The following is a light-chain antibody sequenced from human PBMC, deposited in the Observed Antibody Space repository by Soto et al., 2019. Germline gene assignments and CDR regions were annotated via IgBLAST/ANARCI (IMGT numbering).Light chain of an antibody. Sequence: AIRMTQSPSSFSASAGDRVTITCRANQGISDYLAWYQQKPGKAPQLLIYAASTLQSGVPPRFSGSGSGTDFTLTIRYLQSEDFATYYCQQYYTYPRTFGQGTKLEIK. V-gene: IGKV1-8*01. CDR2: AAS. J-gene: IGKJ2*02. CDR3: QQYYTYPRT. CDR1: QGISDY.